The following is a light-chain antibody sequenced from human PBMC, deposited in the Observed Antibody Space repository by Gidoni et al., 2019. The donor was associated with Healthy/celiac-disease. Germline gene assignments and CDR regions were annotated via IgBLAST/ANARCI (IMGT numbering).Light chain of an antibody. Sequence: IMMPPSPATLSVSPGERATLSCRARQSVSSNLAWYQQKPGQAPTLLIYGASTSATGSPARFSGSGSGTEFTLTISSLQSEDFAVYYCQQYNNWPTWTFGQGTKVEIK. CDR2: GAS. V-gene: IGKV3-15*01. CDR3: QQYNNWPTWT. CDR1: QSVSSN. J-gene: IGKJ1*01.